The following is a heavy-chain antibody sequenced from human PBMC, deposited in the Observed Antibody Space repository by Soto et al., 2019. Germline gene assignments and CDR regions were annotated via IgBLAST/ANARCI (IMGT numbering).Heavy chain of an antibody. D-gene: IGHD2-21*02. CDR2: IVVGSGNT. Sequence: ASVKVSCKASGFTFTSSAMQWVRQARGQRLEWIGWIVVGSGNTNYAQKLQGRVTMTTDTSTSTAYMELRSLRSDDTAVYYCARDQVVTGYYYGMDVWGQGTTVTVSS. V-gene: IGHV1-58*02. CDR3: ARDQVVTGYYYGMDV. J-gene: IGHJ6*02. CDR1: GFTFTSSA.